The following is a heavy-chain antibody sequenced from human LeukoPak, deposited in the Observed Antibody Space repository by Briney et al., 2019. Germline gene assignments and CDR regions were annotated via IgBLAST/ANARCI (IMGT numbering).Heavy chain of an antibody. CDR3: AKEIWLAYYFDY. J-gene: IGHJ4*02. Sequence: QTGGSLRLSCAASGFTFSSYGMSWVRQAPGKGLEWFSGFSGSGGFTYSADSVKGRFIISRDSSKNTLYLQMNSLRAEDTAVYYCAKEIWLAYYFDYWGQGTLVTVSS. D-gene: IGHD6-19*01. CDR2: FSGSGGFT. V-gene: IGHV3-23*01. CDR1: GFTFSSYG.